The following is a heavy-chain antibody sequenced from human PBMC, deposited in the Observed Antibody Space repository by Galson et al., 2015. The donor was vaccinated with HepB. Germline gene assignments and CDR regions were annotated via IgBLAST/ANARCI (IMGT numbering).Heavy chain of an antibody. Sequence: SLRLSCAASGFTFSSYWMHWVRQAPGKGLVWVSRINSDGSSTSYADSVKGRFTISRDNAKNMLYLQMNSLRAEDTAVYYCARVRGYCSGGSCYLRFDYWGQGTLVTVSS. J-gene: IGHJ4*02. V-gene: IGHV3-74*01. CDR1: GFTFSSYW. CDR2: INSDGSST. CDR3: ARVRGYCSGGSCYLRFDY. D-gene: IGHD2-15*01.